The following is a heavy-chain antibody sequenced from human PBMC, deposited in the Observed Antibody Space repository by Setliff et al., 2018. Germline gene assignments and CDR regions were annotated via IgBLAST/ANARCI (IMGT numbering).Heavy chain of an antibody. Sequence: SETLSLTCSVSGGSISNFYWSWIRQPPGKGLEWIGTIYYSGNSNYNPSLKSRVTISIDTSQQFSLRLSSVTAADTAVYYCARRVSGSMQDWWGQGTLVTVSS. CDR2: IYYSGNS. CDR1: GGSISNFY. J-gene: IGHJ1*01. D-gene: IGHD1-1*01. CDR3: ARRVSGSMQDW. V-gene: IGHV4-59*08.